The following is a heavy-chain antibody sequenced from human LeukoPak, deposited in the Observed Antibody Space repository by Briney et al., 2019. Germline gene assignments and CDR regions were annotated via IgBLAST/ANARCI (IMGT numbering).Heavy chain of an antibody. Sequence: PSETLSLTCAVYGGSFSGYYWSWIRQPPGKGLEWIGEINHSGSTNHNPSLKSRVTISVDTSKNQFPLKLSSVTAADTAVYYCAREGGIAARLPSYWGQGTLVTVSS. CDR2: INHSGST. CDR1: GGSFSGYY. CDR3: AREGGIAARLPSY. V-gene: IGHV4-34*01. J-gene: IGHJ4*02. D-gene: IGHD6-6*01.